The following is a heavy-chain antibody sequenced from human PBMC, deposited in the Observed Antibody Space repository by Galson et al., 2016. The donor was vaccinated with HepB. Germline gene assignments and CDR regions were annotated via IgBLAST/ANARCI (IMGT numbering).Heavy chain of an antibody. D-gene: IGHD2-15*01. V-gene: IGHV3-53*01. CDR2: IYSGGGT. CDR1: GLTVSSNY. CDR3: GTESYLKGHSIVVAAPSQT. J-gene: IGHJ5*02. Sequence: SLRLSCAASGLTVSSNYMRWVRQAPGKGLEWVSVIYSGGGTYYADSVQGRFTISRDNSKNTVFLEMNSLRAEDTAVYYCGTESYLKGHSIVVAAPSQTWGRGTLVTVSS.